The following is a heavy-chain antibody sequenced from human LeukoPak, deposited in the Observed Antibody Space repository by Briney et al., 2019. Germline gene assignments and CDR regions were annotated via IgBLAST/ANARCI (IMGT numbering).Heavy chain of an antibody. CDR3: AREGHGSAHNTEDY. Sequence: PSETLSLTCAVYGGSFSGYYWSWIRQPPGKGLEWIGEINHSGSTNYNPSLKSRVTISVDTSKNQFSLKLSSVTAADTAVYYCAREGHGSAHNTEDYWGQGTLVTVSS. J-gene: IGHJ4*02. CDR2: INHSGST. V-gene: IGHV4-34*01. CDR1: GGSFSGYY. D-gene: IGHD2-15*01.